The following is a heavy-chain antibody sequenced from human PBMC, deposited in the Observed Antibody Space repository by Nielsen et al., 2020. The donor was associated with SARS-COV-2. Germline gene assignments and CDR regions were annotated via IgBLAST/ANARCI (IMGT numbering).Heavy chain of an antibody. CDR2: IYWDDDK. CDR3: AHIRLSDPFDI. CDR1: GFSLSTSGVG. J-gene: IGHJ3*02. V-gene: IGHV2-5*02. Sequence: SGPTLVKPTQIFTLTCTFSGFSLSTSGVGVGWIRQPPGKALEWLALIYWDDDKRYSPFLKSRLTITKDTSKNQVVLTMTNMDLVDTGTYYCAHIRLSDPFDIWGQGTMVTVSS.